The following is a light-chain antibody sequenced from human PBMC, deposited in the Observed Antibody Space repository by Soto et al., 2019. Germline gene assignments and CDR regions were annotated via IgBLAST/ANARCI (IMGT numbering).Light chain of an antibody. Sequence: QSALTQPPSASGSPGQSVTISCTGNSSDVGDYNYVSWYQHHPGKAPKLMIYEVSKRPSGVPDRFSGSKSGNTASLTVSGLQADDEADYYCSSYAGSNNFVVFGGGTKLTVL. CDR3: SSYAGSNNFVV. CDR1: SSDVGDYNY. V-gene: IGLV2-8*01. J-gene: IGLJ2*01. CDR2: EVS.